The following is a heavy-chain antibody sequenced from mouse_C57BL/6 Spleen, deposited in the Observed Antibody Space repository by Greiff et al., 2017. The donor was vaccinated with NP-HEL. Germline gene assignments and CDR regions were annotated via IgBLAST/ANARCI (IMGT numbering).Heavy chain of an antibody. J-gene: IGHJ3*01. CDR1: GYTFTDYE. V-gene: IGHV1-15*01. D-gene: IGHD1-1*01. Sequence: QVHVKQSGAELVRPGASVTLSCKASGYTFTDYEMHWVKQTPVHGLEWIGAIDPETGGTAYNQKFKGKAILTADKSSSTAYMELRSLTSEDSAVYYCTSTGLFAYWGQGTLVTVSA. CDR3: TSTGLFAY. CDR2: IDPETGGT.